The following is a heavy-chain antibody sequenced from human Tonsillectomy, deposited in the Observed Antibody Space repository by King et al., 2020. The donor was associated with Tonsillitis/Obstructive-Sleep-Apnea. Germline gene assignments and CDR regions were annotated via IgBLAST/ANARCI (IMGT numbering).Heavy chain of an antibody. CDR2: INQDGSEK. CDR3: ARDLF. J-gene: IGHJ4*02. CDR1: GFTFSSFW. V-gene: IGHV3-7*04. Sequence: QLVQSGGGLVQPGGSLRLSCAASGFTFSSFWRSWVRQAPGKGLEGVANINQDGSEKYYVDSVKGRFTISRDNAKKLLYLQMNSLRAEDTAVYYCARDLFWGQGTLVTVSS.